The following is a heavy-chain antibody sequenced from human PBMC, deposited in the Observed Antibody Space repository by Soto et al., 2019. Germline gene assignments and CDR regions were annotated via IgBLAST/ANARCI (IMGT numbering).Heavy chain of an antibody. V-gene: IGHV4-31*03. Sequence: QVQLQESGPGLVKPSQTLSLTCTVSGGSISSGGYYWSWIRQPPGKGLGGIGYIYYSGSTYYNPSLKSRVTISVDTSKNQFSLKLSSVTAADTAVYYCAREMDTAMDTAYYYGMDVWGQGTTVTVSS. J-gene: IGHJ6*02. CDR2: IYYSGST. D-gene: IGHD5-18*01. CDR3: AREMDTAMDTAYYYGMDV. CDR1: GGSISSGGYY.